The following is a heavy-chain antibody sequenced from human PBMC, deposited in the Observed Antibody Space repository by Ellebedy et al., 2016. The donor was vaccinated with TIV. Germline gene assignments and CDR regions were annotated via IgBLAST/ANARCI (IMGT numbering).Heavy chain of an antibody. CDR2: ISNSDTI. V-gene: IGHV3-48*01. CDR3: ARDAMIWIFDS. D-gene: IGHD3-22*01. CDR1: GFTFTSYS. Sequence: PGGSLRLSCAASGFTFTSYSMNWVRQAPGKWLEWISYISNSDTIYYADSVRGRFTISRDKAKKSVYLQMNSLRVDDTGVYYCARDAMIWIFDSWGQGTLVTVSS. J-gene: IGHJ4*02.